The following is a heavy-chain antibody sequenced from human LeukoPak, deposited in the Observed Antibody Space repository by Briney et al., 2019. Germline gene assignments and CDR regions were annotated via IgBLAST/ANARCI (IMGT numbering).Heavy chain of an antibody. CDR3: ARSPFLEWLFFDN. D-gene: IGHD3-3*01. CDR1: GGSFSGYY. CDR2: INHSGST. J-gene: IGHJ4*02. Sequence: SETLSLTCAVYGGSFSGYYWSWIRQPPGKGLEWIGEINHSGSTNYNPSLKSRVTISVDTSKKQFSLKLSSVTAADTAVYYCARSPFLEWLFFDNWGQGTLVTVSS. V-gene: IGHV4-34*01.